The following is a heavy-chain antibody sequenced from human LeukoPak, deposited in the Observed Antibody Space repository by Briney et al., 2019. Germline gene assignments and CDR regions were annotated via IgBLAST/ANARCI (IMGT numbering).Heavy chain of an antibody. V-gene: IGHV1-69*01. CDR2: IIPIFGTA. Sequence: ASVKVSCKASGGTFISYAISWVRQAPGQGLEWMGGIIPIFGTANYAQKFQGRVTITADESTSTAYMELSSLRSEDTAVYYCARYLHNYDFWSGYYLDWFDPWGQGTLVTVSS. CDR3: ARYLHNYDFWSGYYLDWFDP. D-gene: IGHD3-3*01. J-gene: IGHJ5*02. CDR1: GGTFISYA.